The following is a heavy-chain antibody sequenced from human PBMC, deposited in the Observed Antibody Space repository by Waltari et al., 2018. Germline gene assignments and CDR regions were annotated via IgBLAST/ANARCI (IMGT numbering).Heavy chain of an antibody. D-gene: IGHD2-2*01. Sequence: QEQLVQSAAEVKKPGSSVTVSCKTSRANFSTYAITWVRQAPGQGLEWMGRIIPLLDISNYAQQFQGRITITADRSTSTAYMELSSLESEDTALYYCARESRSTAGTDYWGQGTLVTVSS. CDR3: ARESRSTAGTDY. J-gene: IGHJ4*02. CDR1: RANFSTYA. V-gene: IGHV1-69*09. CDR2: IIPLLDIS.